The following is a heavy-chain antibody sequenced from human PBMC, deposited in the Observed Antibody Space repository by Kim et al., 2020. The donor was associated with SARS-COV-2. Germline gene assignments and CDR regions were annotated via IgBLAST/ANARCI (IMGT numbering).Heavy chain of an antibody. V-gene: IGHV1-69*04. CDR1: GGTFSSYA. CDR3: APSGYSYGDQESFDY. D-gene: IGHD5-18*01. Sequence: SVKVSCKASGGTFSSYAISWVRQAPGQGLEWMGRIIPILGIANYAQKFQGRVTITADKSTSTAYMELSSLRSEDTAVYYCAPSGYSYGDQESFDYWGQGTLVTVSS. CDR2: IIPILGIA. J-gene: IGHJ4*02.